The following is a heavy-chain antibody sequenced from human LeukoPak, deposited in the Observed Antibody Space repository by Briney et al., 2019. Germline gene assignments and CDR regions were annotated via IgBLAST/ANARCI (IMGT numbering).Heavy chain of an antibody. CDR1: GGSISSYY. J-gene: IGHJ3*02. CDR2: IYYSGST. D-gene: IGHD3-16*01. V-gene: IGHV4-59*01. Sequence: PSETLSLTCTVSGGSISSYYWSWIRQPPGKGLEWIGYIYYSGSTNYNPSLKSRVTISVDTSKNQFSLKLSSVTAADTAVYYCARESETRRGNAFDIWGQGTMVTVSS. CDR3: ARESETRRGNAFDI.